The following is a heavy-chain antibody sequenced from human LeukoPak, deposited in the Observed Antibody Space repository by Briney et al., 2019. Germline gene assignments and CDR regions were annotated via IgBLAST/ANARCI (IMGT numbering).Heavy chain of an antibody. V-gene: IGHV1-69*15. CDR1: GGTYSSYA. Sequence: SVKVSCKASGGTYSSYAISWVRQAPGQGLEWMGRIIPIFGTANYAQKFQGRVTITADESTSTAYMELSGLRSEDTAVYYCARDFFKRSITSWGQGTLVTVSS. D-gene: IGHD5-12*01. CDR3: ARDFFKRSITS. CDR2: IIPIFGTA. J-gene: IGHJ5*02.